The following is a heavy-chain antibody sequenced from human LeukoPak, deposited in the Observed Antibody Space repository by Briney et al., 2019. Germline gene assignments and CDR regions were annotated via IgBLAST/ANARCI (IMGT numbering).Heavy chain of an antibody. Sequence: SETLSLTCAVYGGSFSGYYWSWIRQPPGKGLEWIGEINHSGSTNYNPSLKSRVTISVDTSKNQFSLELSSVTAADTAVYYCARGDMTTVTPFDYWGQGTLVTVSS. CDR3: ARGDMTTVTPFDY. CDR1: GGSFSGYY. J-gene: IGHJ4*02. D-gene: IGHD4-17*01. V-gene: IGHV4-34*01. CDR2: INHSGST.